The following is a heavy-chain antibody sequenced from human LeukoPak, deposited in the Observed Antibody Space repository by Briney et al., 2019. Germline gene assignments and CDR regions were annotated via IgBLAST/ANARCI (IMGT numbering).Heavy chain of an antibody. CDR2: ISGSGDST. Sequence: GGSLRLSCAAPGFTFSTYGMSWVGQAPGKGLEWVSGISGSGDSTYNADSVKGRFTISRDNSKNTLYLQMNSLRAEDTAVYYCAKEGYYYDSSGYYGPYYYYYMDVWGKGTTVTVSS. V-gene: IGHV3-23*01. CDR1: GFTFSTYG. CDR3: AKEGYYYDSSGYYGPYYYYYMDV. J-gene: IGHJ6*03. D-gene: IGHD3-22*01.